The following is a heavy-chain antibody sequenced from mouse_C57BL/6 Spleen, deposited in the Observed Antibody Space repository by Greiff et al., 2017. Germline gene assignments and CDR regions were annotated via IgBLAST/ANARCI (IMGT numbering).Heavy chain of an antibody. CDR3: ARDYGSSSWYFDV. CDR1: GYAFSSYW. Sequence: QVQLKQSGAELVKPGASVKISCKASGYAFSSYWMNWVKQRPGKGLEWIGQIYPGDGDTNYNGKFKGKATLTADKSSSTAYMQLSSLTSEDSAVYFCARDYGSSSWYFDVWGTGTTVTVSS. J-gene: IGHJ1*03. V-gene: IGHV1-80*01. CDR2: IYPGDGDT. D-gene: IGHD1-1*01.